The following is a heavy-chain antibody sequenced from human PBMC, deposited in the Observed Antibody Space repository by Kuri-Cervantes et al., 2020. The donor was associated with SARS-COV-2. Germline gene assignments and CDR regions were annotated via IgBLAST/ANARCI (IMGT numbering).Heavy chain of an antibody. V-gene: IGHV3-21*01. D-gene: IGHD3-22*01. CDR2: ISSSSSYI. J-gene: IGHJ4*02. CDR1: GFTFSSYS. CDR3: ARDGRNSGSVGNYYDSSGYPDY. Sequence: LSLTCAASGFTFSSYSMNWVRQAPGKGLEWVSSISSSSSYIYYADSVKGRFTISRDNAKNSLYLQMNSLRAEDTAVYYCARDGRNSGSVGNYYDSSGYPDYWGRGTLVTVSS.